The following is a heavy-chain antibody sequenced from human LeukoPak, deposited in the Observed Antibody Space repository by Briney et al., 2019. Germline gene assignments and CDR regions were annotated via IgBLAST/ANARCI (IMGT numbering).Heavy chain of an antibody. V-gene: IGHV4-59*01. CDR2: IYYSWST. J-gene: IGHJ2*01. Sequence: SETLSLTCTASGGSISSYYWSWIRQPPGKGLEWVGNIYYSWSTNYTPSLKSRVTLSVDTSKNQFSLKLSSVTAADTAVYYCARVLDGYNYRTLYWYLDLWGRGTLVTVSS. CDR1: GGSISSYY. D-gene: IGHD5-24*01. CDR3: ARVLDGYNYRTLYWYLDL.